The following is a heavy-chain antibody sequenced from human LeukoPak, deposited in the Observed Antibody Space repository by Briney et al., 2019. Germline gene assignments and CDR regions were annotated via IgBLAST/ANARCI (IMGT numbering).Heavy chain of an antibody. J-gene: IGHJ4*02. CDR2: ISWNSGRI. CDR1: GFNFDDYA. V-gene: IGHV3-9*01. Sequence: TGGSLRLSCAASGFNFDDYAMHWVRQAPGKGLEWVSGISWNSGRIGYADSVKGRFTISRDSAKNSLYLQMNSLRAEDTALYYCAKSLRYFDWLSYAFDYWGQGTLVTVSS. CDR3: AKSLRYFDWLSYAFDY. D-gene: IGHD3-9*01.